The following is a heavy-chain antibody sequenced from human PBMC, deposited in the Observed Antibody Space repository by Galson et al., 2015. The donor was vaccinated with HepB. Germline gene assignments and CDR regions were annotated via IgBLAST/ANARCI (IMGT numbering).Heavy chain of an antibody. D-gene: IGHD3-10*01. Sequence: QSGAEVKKPGESLKISCEGSGYRFTTSWIAWVRQMPGKGLEWMGIIYPGDSETRYSPSFEGQVTISADKAISTTYLQWSSLKASDTAMYYCARLPGTMTRTFDYWGQGTLVTVSS. CDR3: ARLPGTMTRTFDY. J-gene: IGHJ4*02. CDR1: GYRFTTSW. V-gene: IGHV5-51*01. CDR2: IYPGDSET.